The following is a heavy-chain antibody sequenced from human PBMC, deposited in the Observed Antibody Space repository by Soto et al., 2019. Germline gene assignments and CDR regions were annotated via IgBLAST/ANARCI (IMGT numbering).Heavy chain of an antibody. Sequence: EVQLVESGGGLVQPGRSLRLSCAASGFTFDDYAMHWVRQAPGKGLEWVSGISWNSGSIGYADSVKGRFTISRDNAKNSLYLQMNSLRAEDTALYYCAKGEASDYYYCYGMDVWGQGTTVTVSS. V-gene: IGHV3-9*01. D-gene: IGHD3-16*01. CDR1: GFTFDDYA. CDR2: ISWNSGSI. J-gene: IGHJ6*02. CDR3: AKGEASDYYYCYGMDV.